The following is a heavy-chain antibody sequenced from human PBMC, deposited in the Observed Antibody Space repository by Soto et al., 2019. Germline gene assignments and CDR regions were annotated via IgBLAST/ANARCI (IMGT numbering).Heavy chain of an antibody. D-gene: IGHD3-3*01. Sequence: ASVKVSCKVSGYTLTELSMHWVRQAPGKGLEWMGGFDPEDGETIYAQKFQSRVTTTEDTSTDTAYMELSSLRSEDTAVYYCATKSLRITIFGVVTAFYYGMDVWGQGTTVTVSS. CDR2: FDPEDGET. CDR1: GYTLTELS. V-gene: IGHV1-24*01. J-gene: IGHJ6*02. CDR3: ATKSLRITIFGVVTAFYYGMDV.